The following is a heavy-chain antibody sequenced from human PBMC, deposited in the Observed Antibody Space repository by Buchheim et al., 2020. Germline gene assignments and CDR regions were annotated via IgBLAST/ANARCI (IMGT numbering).Heavy chain of an antibody. V-gene: IGHV2-70*04. CDR3: ARIGAYDTSGYYFFDY. Sequence: QVTLKESGPALLKPTQTLTLTCTFSGFSLSTREMRVSWIRQPPGKALEWLARIDWDDDKFYSPSLKTRLTISKDTSNNQVVLTMTNMDPVDTATYYCARIGAYDTSGYYFFDYWGQGTL. CDR1: GFSLSTREMR. D-gene: IGHD3-22*01. CDR2: IDWDDDK. J-gene: IGHJ4*02.